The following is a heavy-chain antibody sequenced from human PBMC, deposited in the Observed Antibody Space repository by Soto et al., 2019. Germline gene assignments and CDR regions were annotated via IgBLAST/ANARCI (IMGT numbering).Heavy chain of an antibody. CDR3: AKDPDTAMVPDY. Sequence: QVQLVESGGGVVQPGRSLRLSCAASGFTFSSYGMHWVRQAPGKGLEWVAVISYDGSNKYYADSVKGRFTISRDNSKNTLYLHMNSLRAEDTAVYYCAKDPDTAMVPDYWGQGTLVTVSS. CDR1: GFTFSSYG. CDR2: ISYDGSNK. V-gene: IGHV3-30*18. J-gene: IGHJ4*02. D-gene: IGHD5-18*01.